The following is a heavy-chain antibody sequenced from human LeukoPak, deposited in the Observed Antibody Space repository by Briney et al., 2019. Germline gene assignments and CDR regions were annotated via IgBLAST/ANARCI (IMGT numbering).Heavy chain of an antibody. V-gene: IGHV5-51*01. CDR2: IYPGDSDT. D-gene: IGHD6-13*01. CDR1: GYNFTSQW. J-gene: IGHJ4*02. CDR3: ARLGTREIDY. Sequence: GESLKISCKGSGYNFTSQWIAWVRQMPGKGLEWMGIIYPGDSDTRYSPSFQGRVTISADKSISTAYLQWSSLKASDTAMYYCARLGTREIDYWGQGTLVTVSS.